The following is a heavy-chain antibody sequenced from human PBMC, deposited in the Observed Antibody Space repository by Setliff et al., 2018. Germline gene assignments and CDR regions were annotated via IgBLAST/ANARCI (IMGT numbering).Heavy chain of an antibody. CDR3: ASLYGDYVLDYYYYYGMDV. CDR2: IYYSGST. Sequence: SETLSLTCTVSGGSISSRSYYWGWNRQPPGKGLEWIGSIYYSGSTNYNPSLKSRVTISVDTSKNQFSLKLSSVTAADTAVYYCASLYGDYVLDYYYYYGMDVWGQGTTVTVSS. J-gene: IGHJ6*02. D-gene: IGHD4-17*01. V-gene: IGHV4-39*01. CDR1: GGSISSRSYY.